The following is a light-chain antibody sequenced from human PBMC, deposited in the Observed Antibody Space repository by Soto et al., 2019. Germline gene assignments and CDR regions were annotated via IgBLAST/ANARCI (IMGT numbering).Light chain of an antibody. Sequence: EIVLTQSPATLSLSPGERATLSCRASQSVSSYLAWYQQKPGQAPRLLIYDASNRATGIPARFSGSGSGTDFTLTIGSLEPEDFAVYFCQQRSNWPRWTFGRGTKVEIK. V-gene: IGKV3-11*01. CDR1: QSVSSY. CDR3: QQRSNWPRWT. J-gene: IGKJ1*01. CDR2: DAS.